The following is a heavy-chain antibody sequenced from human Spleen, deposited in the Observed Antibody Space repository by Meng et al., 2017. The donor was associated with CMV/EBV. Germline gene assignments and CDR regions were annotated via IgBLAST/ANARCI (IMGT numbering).Heavy chain of an antibody. D-gene: IGHD3-3*01. V-gene: IGHV4-34*01. CDR2: INHSGST. CDR1: GGSFSSYY. J-gene: IGHJ6*02. CDR3: ASKYDFWSGYYSLPVFGMDV. Sequence: GSLRLSCAVYGGSFSSYYWSWIRQPPGKGLEWIGEINHSGSTNYNPSLKSRVTISVDTSKNQFSLKLSSVTAADTAVYYCASKYDFWSGYYSLPVFGMDVWGQGTTVTVSS.